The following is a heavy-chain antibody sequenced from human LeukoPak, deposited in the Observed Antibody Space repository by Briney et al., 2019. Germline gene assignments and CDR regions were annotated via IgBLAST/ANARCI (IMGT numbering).Heavy chain of an antibody. D-gene: IGHD5-24*01. CDR3: ARGVDGYNSRYFDY. CDR2: ISAYNGNT. J-gene: IGHJ4*02. CDR1: GYTFTSYG. Sequence: ASVKVSCKASGYTFTSYGISWVRQAPGQGLEWMGWISAYNGNTNYAQKLQGRATMTTDTSTNTAYMELRSLRSDDTAVYYCARGVDGYNSRYFDYWGQGTLVTVSS. V-gene: IGHV1-18*01.